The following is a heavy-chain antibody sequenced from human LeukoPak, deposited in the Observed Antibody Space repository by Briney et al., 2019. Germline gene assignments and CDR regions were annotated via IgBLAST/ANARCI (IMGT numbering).Heavy chain of an antibody. Sequence: PGGSLRLSCAASGFTLSSYWMKWVRQAPGKGREWVANVKEDGSEKNYVDSGKGRFFIARDNAKNSLYLQMSSLRAEDTAVYYCTREYRSGWYDRWGQGTLVTVSS. V-gene: IGHV3-7*01. CDR1: GFTLSSYW. CDR2: VKEDGSEK. D-gene: IGHD6-19*01. CDR3: TREYRSGWYDR. J-gene: IGHJ4*02.